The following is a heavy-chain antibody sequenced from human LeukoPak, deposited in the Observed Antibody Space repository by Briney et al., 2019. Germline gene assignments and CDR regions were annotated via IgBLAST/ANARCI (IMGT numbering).Heavy chain of an antibody. CDR1: GFIFSSYA. D-gene: IGHD6-19*01. CDR3: ARPSFSSGSYFDH. J-gene: IGHJ4*02. V-gene: IGHV3-7*01. Sequence: GRSLRLSCAASGFIFSSYAMHWVRQAPGKGLEWVANIKEDGSEIFYVDSVKGRFTISRDNTKTSLYLQMNSLRAEDTAVYYCARPSFSSGSYFDHWGQGALVTVSS. CDR2: IKEDGSEI.